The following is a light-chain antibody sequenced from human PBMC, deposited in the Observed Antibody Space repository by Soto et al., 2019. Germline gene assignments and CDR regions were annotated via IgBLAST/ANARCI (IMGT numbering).Light chain of an antibody. J-gene: IGKJ1*01. CDR1: QGISSY. CDR3: QQYYSYPRR. Sequence: SRKTGGPHPVSTKTGERVARKCWASQGISSYLAWYQQKPGKAPKLLIYAASTLQSGVPSRFSGSGSGTDFTLTISCLQSEDFATYYCQQYYSYPRRFAQGTKVHIK. V-gene: IGKV1-8*01. CDR2: AAS.